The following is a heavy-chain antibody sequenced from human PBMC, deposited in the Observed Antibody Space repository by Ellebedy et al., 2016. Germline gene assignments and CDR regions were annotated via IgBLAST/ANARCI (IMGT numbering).Heavy chain of an antibody. Sequence: GGSLRLSCKGSGYSFTSYWIGWVRQMPGKGLEWMGIIYPGDSDTRYSPSFQGQVTISADKSISTAYLQWSSLKASDTAMYYCATRADSSVPAYFDYWGQGTLVTVSS. CDR3: ATRADSSVPAYFDY. CDR1: GYSFTSYW. CDR2: IYPGDSDT. D-gene: IGHD3-22*01. J-gene: IGHJ4*02. V-gene: IGHV5-51*01.